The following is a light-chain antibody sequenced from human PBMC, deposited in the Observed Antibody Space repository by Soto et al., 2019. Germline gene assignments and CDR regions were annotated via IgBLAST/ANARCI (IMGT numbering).Light chain of an antibody. J-gene: IGKJ2*01. CDR1: QIINSR. CDR3: QQYDTYSYT. Sequence: DIQMTQSPSTLSASVGDRVTITCRASQIINSRLAWYQQKPGKAPKLLIYDASSLESGVPSRFSGSGSGTEITLTISSLQPDDFATYYCQQYDTYSYTFGQGTKLEIK. CDR2: DAS. V-gene: IGKV1-5*01.